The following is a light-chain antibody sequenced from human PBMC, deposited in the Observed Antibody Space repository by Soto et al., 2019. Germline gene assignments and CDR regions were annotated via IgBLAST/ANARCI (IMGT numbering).Light chain of an antibody. CDR3: QQTHSTPT. CDR2: VTS. CDR1: QNIGTT. J-gene: IGKJ1*01. Sequence: DIQLTQSPPSLSSSVGDKVTITCRASQNIGTTLNWYQLRPGKAPKLLIYVTSTLQTGVPSRFSGSGSGSDFAFSINNLQPVDFATYSCQQTHSTPTFCQGTKVEI. V-gene: IGKV1-39*01.